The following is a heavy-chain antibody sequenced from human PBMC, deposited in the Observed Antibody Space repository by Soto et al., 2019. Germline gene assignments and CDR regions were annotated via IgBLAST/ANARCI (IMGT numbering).Heavy chain of an antibody. Sequence: QVQLVQSGAEVKKPGSSVKVSCKASGGTFSSYAISWVRQAPGQGLEWMGGIIPIFGTANYAQKLQGRVTITADKSTSTAYMELSSLRSEDTAVYYCARGGYYDSSGYPAEYFQHWGQGTLVTVSS. V-gene: IGHV1-69*06. J-gene: IGHJ1*01. CDR1: GGTFSSYA. CDR3: ARGGYYDSSGYPAEYFQH. CDR2: IIPIFGTA. D-gene: IGHD3-22*01.